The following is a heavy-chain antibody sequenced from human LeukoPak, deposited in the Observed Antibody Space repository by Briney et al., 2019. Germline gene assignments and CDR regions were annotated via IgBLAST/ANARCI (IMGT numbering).Heavy chain of an antibody. CDR2: ISSSGQYI. Sequence: PGGSLRLSCAASGFSFLSYSMNWVRQAPGKGLEWVSSISSSGQYIYYADSVKGRFTIIRNNAENSLYLQMKSLRVGDTAVYYCAKDNRKYYDFWSGYTAGPVDYWGQGTLVTVSS. J-gene: IGHJ4*02. CDR1: GFSFLSYS. V-gene: IGHV3-21*01. D-gene: IGHD3-3*01. CDR3: AKDNRKYYDFWSGYTAGPVDY.